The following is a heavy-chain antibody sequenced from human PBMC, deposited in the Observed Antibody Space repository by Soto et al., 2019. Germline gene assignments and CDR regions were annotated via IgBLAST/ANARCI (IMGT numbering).Heavy chain of an antibody. CDR2: IKSKTDGGTT. V-gene: IGHV3-15*07. CDR3: TTSLVATAANFDY. J-gene: IGHJ4*02. CDR1: GFTFSNAW. D-gene: IGHD5-12*01. Sequence: EVQLVESGGGLVKPGGSLRLSCAASGFTFSNAWMNWVRQAPGKGLEWVGRIKSKTDGGTTDYAAPVKGRFTISRDDSKNTLYLQMNSLKTEDTAVYYCTTSLVATAANFDYWGQGTLLTVSS.